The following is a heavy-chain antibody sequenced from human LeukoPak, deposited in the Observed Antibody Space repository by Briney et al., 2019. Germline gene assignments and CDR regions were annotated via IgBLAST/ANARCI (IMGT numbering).Heavy chain of an antibody. V-gene: IGHV4-59*01. D-gene: IGHD6-13*01. CDR1: GGSISSYY. CDR2: THYSGST. J-gene: IGHJ4*02. Sequence: PSETLSLTCTVSGGSISSYYWSWIRQPPGKGLEWIGYTHYSGSTNYNPSLTSRVTISVDTSKNQFSLKLSSVTAADTAVYYCARGVVAAAGRTFDFWGQGTLVTVSS. CDR3: ARGVVAAAGRTFDF.